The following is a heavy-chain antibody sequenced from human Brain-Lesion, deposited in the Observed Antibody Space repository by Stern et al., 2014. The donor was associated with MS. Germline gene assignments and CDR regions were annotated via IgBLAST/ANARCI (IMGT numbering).Heavy chain of an antibody. CDR2: VIPFVGTS. J-gene: IGHJ5*02. Sequence: DQLVESGAEVKKPGSSVKVSCKSSGGISWVRQAPGQGLEWMGGVIPFVGTSYYAQKFQGRVTITADTSANTTYLHLSRLTSADTAVYYCARRTGDNWFGPWGQGTLVTVSS. CDR3: ARRTGDNWFGP. D-gene: IGHD3/OR15-3a*01. CDR1: GG. V-gene: IGHV1-69*06.